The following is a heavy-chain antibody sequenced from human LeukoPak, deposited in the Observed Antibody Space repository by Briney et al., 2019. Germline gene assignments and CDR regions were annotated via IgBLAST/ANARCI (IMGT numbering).Heavy chain of an antibody. J-gene: IGHJ3*02. V-gene: IGHV1-18*01. D-gene: IGHD5-24*01. CDR3: ARDLGRDGYNFSPGAFDI. Sequence: ASVKVSCKASGYTFTSYGISWVRQAPGQGLEWMGWISAYNGNTNYAQKLQGRVTMTTDTSTSTAYMELRSLRSDDTAVYYCARDLGRDGYNFSPGAFDIWGQGTMVTVSS. CDR1: GYTFTSYG. CDR2: ISAYNGNT.